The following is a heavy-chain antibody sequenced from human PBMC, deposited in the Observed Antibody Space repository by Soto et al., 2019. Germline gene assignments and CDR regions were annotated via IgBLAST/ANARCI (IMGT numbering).Heavy chain of an antibody. CDR3: ANDYGDFEHDAFDI. CDR1: GFTFSSYA. V-gene: IGHV3-23*01. D-gene: IGHD4-17*01. Sequence: GESLKISCAASGFTFSSYAMSWVRQAPGKGLEWVSAISGSGGSTYYADSVKGRFTISRDNSKNTLYLQMNSLRAEDTAVYYCANDYGDFEHDAFDIWGQGTMVTVSS. CDR2: ISGSGGST. J-gene: IGHJ3*02.